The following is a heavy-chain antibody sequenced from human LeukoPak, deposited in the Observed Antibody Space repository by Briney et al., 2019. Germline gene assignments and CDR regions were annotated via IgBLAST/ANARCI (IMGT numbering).Heavy chain of an antibody. Sequence: SETLSLNCTVSVGSISSHYWSWIRQPPGKGLEWVGYIFYTGSAHYNPSFKSRVTMSVDTSKNQFYLNLRSVTAADTAMYYCARAHPAYSSSSGFDFWGQGALVTVSS. D-gene: IGHD6-6*01. CDR2: IFYTGSA. CDR3: ARAHPAYSSSSGFDF. CDR1: VGSISSHY. J-gene: IGHJ4*02. V-gene: IGHV4-59*11.